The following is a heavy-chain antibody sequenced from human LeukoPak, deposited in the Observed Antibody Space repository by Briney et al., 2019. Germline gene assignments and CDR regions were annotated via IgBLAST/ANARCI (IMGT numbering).Heavy chain of an antibody. D-gene: IGHD4-17*01. Sequence: SETLSLTCTVSGGSIRSSYYYWGWIRQPPGKGLEWIGSIYDSGSTNYNPSLKGRVTISVDTSKNQFSLKLSSVTAADTAVYYCALSTEGPYYFDYWGQGSLVTVSS. CDR3: ALSTEGPYYFDY. CDR2: IYDSGST. V-gene: IGHV4-39*07. CDR1: GGSIRSSYYY. J-gene: IGHJ4*02.